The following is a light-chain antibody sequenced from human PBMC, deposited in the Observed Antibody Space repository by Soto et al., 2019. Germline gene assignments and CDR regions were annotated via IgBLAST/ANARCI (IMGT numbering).Light chain of an antibody. CDR2: AAS. J-gene: IGKJ5*01. CDR1: QGISSY. V-gene: IGKV1-8*01. Sequence: AIRMTQSPPSLSASTGDRVTITCRASQGISSYLAWYQQKPGKAPKLLIYAASTLQSGVPSRFSGSGSGTDFTLTISCLQSEDFATYYCQQYYSYLITFGQGTRLEIK. CDR3: QQYYSYLIT.